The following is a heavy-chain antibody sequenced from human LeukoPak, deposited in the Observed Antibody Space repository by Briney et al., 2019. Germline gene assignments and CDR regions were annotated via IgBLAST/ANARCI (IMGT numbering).Heavy chain of an antibody. CDR1: GGSISSGGYS. CDR3: ARDRYDSYPMDV. D-gene: IGHD3-3*01. CDR2: IYYSGST. J-gene: IGHJ6*02. Sequence: SETLSLTCAVSGGSISSGGYSWSWIRQHPGKGLEWIGYIYYSGSTYYSPSLKSRATISVDTSKNQFSLNLSSVTAADTAVYYCARDRYDSYPMDVWGQGTTVTVSS. V-gene: IGHV4-31*11.